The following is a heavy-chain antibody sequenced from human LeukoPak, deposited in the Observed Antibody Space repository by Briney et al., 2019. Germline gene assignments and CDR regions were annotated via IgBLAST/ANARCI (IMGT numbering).Heavy chain of an antibody. D-gene: IGHD1-14*01. CDR3: ARGRLNLDY. CDR2: IFYTGST. V-gene: IGHV4-30-4*01. Sequence: PSETLSLTCTVSGDSISSGNYYWSWIRQPPGKGLEWIGSIFYTGSTYYNPSLKSRVTLSVDTSKTQFSLKLNSVTAADTAVYYCARGRLNLDYWGQGAVDTVSS. J-gene: IGHJ4*02. CDR1: GDSISSGNYY.